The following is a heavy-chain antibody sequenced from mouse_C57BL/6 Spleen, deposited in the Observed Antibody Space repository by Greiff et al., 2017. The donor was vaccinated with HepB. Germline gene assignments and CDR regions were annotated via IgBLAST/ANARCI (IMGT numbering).Heavy chain of an antibody. CDR3: ARGYGDYLDY. D-gene: IGHD1-1*02. Sequence: EVKLVESEGGLVQPGSSMKLSCTASGFTFSDYHMAWVRQVPEKGLEWVANINYDGSSTYYLDSLKSRFIISRDNAKNILYLQMSSLKSEDTATYYCARGYGDYLDYWGQGTTLTVSS. J-gene: IGHJ2*01. CDR2: INYDGSST. V-gene: IGHV5-16*01. CDR1: GFTFSDYH.